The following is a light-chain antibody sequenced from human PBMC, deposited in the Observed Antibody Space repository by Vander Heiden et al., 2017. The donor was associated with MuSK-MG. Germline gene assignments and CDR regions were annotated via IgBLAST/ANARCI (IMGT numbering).Light chain of an antibody. J-gene: IGKJ4*01. CDR1: QDISNY. CDR3: QQYANLPS. V-gene: IGKV1-33*01. CDR2: DAS. Sequence: DIQMTQSPSSLSASVGDRVTITSPVSQDISNYLNWYQQIPVKAQKLLIYDASNLETGVPSRFSGRGSGTDFTFTISSLQPEDIATYYCQQYANLPSFGGGTKVEIK.